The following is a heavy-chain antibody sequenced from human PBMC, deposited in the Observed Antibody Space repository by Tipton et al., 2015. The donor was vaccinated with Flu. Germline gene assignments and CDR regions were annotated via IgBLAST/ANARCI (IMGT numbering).Heavy chain of an antibody. CDR3: AKVIPEIVAGLDY. V-gene: IGHV3-21*04. Sequence: QLVQSGGGLVKPGGSLRLSCEASGFNFRTYTMNWVRQAPGKGLEWVSSISGSGAYIYSADSVKGRFSISRDNSKNTLYLQMNSLRAEDTAIYYCAKVIPEIVAGLDYWGQGTLVTVSS. CDR2: ISGSGAYI. CDR1: GFNFRTYT. J-gene: IGHJ4*02. D-gene: IGHD5-12*01.